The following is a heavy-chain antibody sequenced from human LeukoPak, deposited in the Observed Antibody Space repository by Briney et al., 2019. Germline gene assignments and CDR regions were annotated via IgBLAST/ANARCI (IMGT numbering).Heavy chain of an antibody. CDR2: IYTSGST. CDR3: ARDPNYYDSSGRSDAFDI. J-gene: IGHJ3*02. D-gene: IGHD3-22*01. Sequence: KASETLSLTCTVSGGSISSYYWSWIRQPAGKGLEWIGRIYTSGSTNYNPSLKSRVTMSVDTSKNQFSLKLSSVTAADTAVYYCARDPNYYDSSGRSDAFDIWGQGTMVTVSS. V-gene: IGHV4-4*07. CDR1: GGSISSYY.